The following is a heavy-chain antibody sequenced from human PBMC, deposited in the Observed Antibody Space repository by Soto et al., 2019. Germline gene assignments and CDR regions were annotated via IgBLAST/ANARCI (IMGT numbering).Heavy chain of an antibody. Sequence: SETLSLTCTVSGGSISSYYWSWIRQPPGKGLEWTGYIYYSGSTNYNPSLKSRVTISVDTSKNQFSLKLSSVTAADTAVYYCARERDFYGDYYFDYWGQGTMVSVSS. CDR1: GGSISSYY. V-gene: IGHV4-59*01. D-gene: IGHD4-17*01. CDR2: IYYSGST. J-gene: IGHJ4*02. CDR3: ARERDFYGDYYFDY.